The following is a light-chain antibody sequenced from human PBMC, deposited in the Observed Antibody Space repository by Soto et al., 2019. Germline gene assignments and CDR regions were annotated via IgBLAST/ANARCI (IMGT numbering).Light chain of an antibody. Sequence: QSALTQPPSASGSPGQSVXISCTGTSSDVGGYNYVSWYQQHPGKAPKLMIYEVSKRPSGVPDRFSGSKSGNTASLTVSGLQVEDEADYYCSSYAGSSNWVFGEGTKLTVL. J-gene: IGLJ3*02. CDR3: SSYAGSSNWV. CDR2: EVS. CDR1: SSDVGGYNY. V-gene: IGLV2-8*01.